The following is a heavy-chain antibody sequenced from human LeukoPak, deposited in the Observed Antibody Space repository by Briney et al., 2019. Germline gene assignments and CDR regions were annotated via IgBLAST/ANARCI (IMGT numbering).Heavy chain of an antibody. Sequence: ASVKVSCKASGYTFTSYYMHWVRQAPGQGLEWMGIINPSGGSTSYAQKFQGRVTMTRDTSTSTAYMELRSLRSDDTAVYYCARDTADAFDIWGQGTMVTVSS. J-gene: IGHJ3*02. CDR2: INPSGGST. V-gene: IGHV1-46*01. CDR1: GYTFTSYY. D-gene: IGHD5-18*01. CDR3: ARDTADAFDI.